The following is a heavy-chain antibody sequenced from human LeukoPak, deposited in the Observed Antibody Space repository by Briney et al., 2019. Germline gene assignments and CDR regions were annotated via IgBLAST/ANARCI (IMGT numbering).Heavy chain of an antibody. CDR1: GFTFSSYG. CDR3: AKDFDSSGYYFDY. J-gene: IGHJ4*02. CDR2: ISYDGSNK. D-gene: IGHD3-22*01. V-gene: IGHV3-30*18. Sequence: GGSLRLSCAASGFTFSSYGMRWVRQAPVKGLEWVSVISYDGSNKYYADSVKGRFTISRDNSKNTLYLQMNSLRAEDTAVYYCAKDFDSSGYYFDYWGQGTLVTVSS.